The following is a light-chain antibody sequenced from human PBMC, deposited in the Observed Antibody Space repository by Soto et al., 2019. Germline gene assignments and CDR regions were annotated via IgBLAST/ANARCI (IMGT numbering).Light chain of an antibody. CDR3: SSYVTHSTLVL. CDR1: SNDIGGYNY. Sequence: QSALTQPASVSGSPGQSITISCTGTSNDIGGYNYVSWYQQHPGKAPKLMIYDVTNRPSGVSNRFSASKSGSTASLTISGLQAEDEAEYYCSSYVTHSTLVLFGGGTKVTVL. CDR2: DVT. V-gene: IGLV2-14*01. J-gene: IGLJ2*01.